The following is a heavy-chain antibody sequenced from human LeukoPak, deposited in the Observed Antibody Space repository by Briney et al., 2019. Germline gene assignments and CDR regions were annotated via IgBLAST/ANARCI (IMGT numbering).Heavy chain of an antibody. D-gene: IGHD3-9*01. CDR1: GGSISSSSYY. V-gene: IGHV4-39*07. CDR3: ARGGKYYDILTGYSYSYWFDP. CDR2: IYYSGST. J-gene: IGHJ5*02. Sequence: SETLSLTCTVSGGSISSSSYYWGWIRQPPGKGLEWIGSIYYSGSTYYNPSLKSRVTISVDTSKNQFSLKLSSVTAADTAVYYCARGGKYYDILTGYSYSYWFDPWGQGTLVTVSS.